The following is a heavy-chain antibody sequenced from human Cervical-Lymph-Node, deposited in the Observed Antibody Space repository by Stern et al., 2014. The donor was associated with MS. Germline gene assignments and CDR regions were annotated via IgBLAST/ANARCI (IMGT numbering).Heavy chain of an antibody. V-gene: IGHV3-11*01. Sequence: VQLVESGGDLVKPGGSLRLSCVASGFTFSDYSMNWIRQAPGKGLEWISFVDGTGTTKHYTNYVKGRFTISRDNAKSSLYLQMNSLRALDTAVYYCAKNRGEMDHFDSGGQGTLGTVS. J-gene: IGHJ4*02. CDR3: AKNRGEMDHFDS. CDR2: VDGTGTTK. D-gene: IGHD3-10*01. CDR1: GFTFSDYS.